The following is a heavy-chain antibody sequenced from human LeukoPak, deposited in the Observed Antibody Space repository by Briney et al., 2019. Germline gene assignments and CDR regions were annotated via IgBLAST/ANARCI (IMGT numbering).Heavy chain of an antibody. Sequence: GGSLRLSCAASGFTFSSYGMHWVRQAPGKGLEWVAVISYDGSNKYYADSVKGRFTISRDNSKNTLYLQMNSLRAEDTAVYYCASYYDSSMNWGQGTLVTVSS. CDR1: GFTFSSYG. CDR3: ASYYDSSMN. J-gene: IGHJ4*02. D-gene: IGHD3-22*01. V-gene: IGHV3-30*03. CDR2: ISYDGSNK.